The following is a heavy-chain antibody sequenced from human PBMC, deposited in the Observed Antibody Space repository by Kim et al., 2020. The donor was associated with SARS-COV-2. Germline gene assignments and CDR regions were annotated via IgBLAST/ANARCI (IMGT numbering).Heavy chain of an antibody. CDR3: AKDFGYCSSTSCNPPYGMDV. CDR2: ISDNGGRT. J-gene: IGHJ6*02. CDR1: GFTFSTFA. Sequence: GGSLRLSCAASGFTFSTFAMSWVRQAPGKGLEGVSSISDNGGRTYYADSVKGRFAISRDNSKNTLYMEMNSLRAEDTAVYYCAKDFGYCSSTSCNPPYGMDVWGQGTTVTVSS. D-gene: IGHD2-2*03. V-gene: IGHV3-23*01.